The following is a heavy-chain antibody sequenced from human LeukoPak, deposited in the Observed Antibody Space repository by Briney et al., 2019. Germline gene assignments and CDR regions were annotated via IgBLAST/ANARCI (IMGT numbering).Heavy chain of an antibody. D-gene: IGHD5-18*01. V-gene: IGHV3-23*01. Sequence: GGSLRLSCAASGFTFSSYAMSWVRQAPGKGLEWVSVISGSGGNTYYADSVKGRFTISRDNSKNTLYLQMNSLRAEDTAVYYCAKADTYGTSLDYWGQGTLVTVSS. CDR3: AKADTYGTSLDY. CDR1: GFTFSSYA. CDR2: ISGSGGNT. J-gene: IGHJ4*02.